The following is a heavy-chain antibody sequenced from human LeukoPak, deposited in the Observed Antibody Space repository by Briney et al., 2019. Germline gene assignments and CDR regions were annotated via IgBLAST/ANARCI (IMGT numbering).Heavy chain of an antibody. CDR1: GFTFSNFW. V-gene: IGHV3-7*03. J-gene: IGHJ4*02. D-gene: IGHD5-24*01. CDR2: IKQDGSEK. Sequence: GGSLRLSCAASGFTFSNFWMSWVRQAPGKGLEWVANIKQDGSEKYYVDSLKGRFTISRDNAKNSLYLQMNSLRAEDTAVYYCAKEGRSLQTYWGQGTLVTVSS. CDR3: AKEGRSLQTY.